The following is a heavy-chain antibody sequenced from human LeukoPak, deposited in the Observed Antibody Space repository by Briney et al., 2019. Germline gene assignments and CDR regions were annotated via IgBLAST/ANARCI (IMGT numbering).Heavy chain of an antibody. V-gene: IGHV3-21*01. CDR2: ISAGSDYI. CDR1: GFTFTGYS. D-gene: IGHD3-22*01. Sequence: PGGSLRLSCAASGFTFTGYSMTWVRQAPGKGLEWISYISAGSDYIYYADSVKGRFTISRDNAKNSLSLQMNSLRAEDTAVYYCAREDNEVTTAIDYWGQGTLVTVSS. CDR3: AREDNEVTTAIDY. J-gene: IGHJ4*02.